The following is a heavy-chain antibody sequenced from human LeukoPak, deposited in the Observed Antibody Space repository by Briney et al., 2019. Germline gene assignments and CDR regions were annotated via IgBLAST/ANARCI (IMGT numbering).Heavy chain of an antibody. CDR1: GYTFTSYG. J-gene: IGHJ3*02. Sequence: ASVKVSCKASGYTFTSYGISWVRQAPGQGLEWMGWISAYNGNTNYAQKLQGRVTMTTDTSTSTAYMELRSLRSDDTAVYYCVFRSGGNSGALDAFDIWGQGTMVTVSS. CDR2: ISAYNGNT. D-gene: IGHD4-23*01. V-gene: IGHV1-18*01. CDR3: VFRSGGNSGALDAFDI.